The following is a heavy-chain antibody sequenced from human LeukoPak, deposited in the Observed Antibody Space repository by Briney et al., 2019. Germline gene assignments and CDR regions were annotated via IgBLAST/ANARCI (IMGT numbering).Heavy chain of an antibody. D-gene: IGHD2-2*01. CDR3: ARDLSDIVVVPPKGAAFDI. CDR1: GFTFSSYS. J-gene: IGHJ3*02. CDR2: ISSSSSYI. V-gene: IGHV3-21*01. Sequence: KAGGSLRLSCAASGFTFSSYSMNWVRQAPGKGLEWVSSISSSSSYIYYADSVKGRFTISRDNAKNSLYLQMNSLRAEDTAVYYCARDLSDIVVVPPKGAAFDIWGQGTMVTVSS.